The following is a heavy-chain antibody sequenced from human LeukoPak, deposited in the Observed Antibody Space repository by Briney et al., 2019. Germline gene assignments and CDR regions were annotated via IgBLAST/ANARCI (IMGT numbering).Heavy chain of an antibody. Sequence: GGSLRLSCAASGFTVSSNYMSWVRQAPGKGLEWVSVIYSGDSTYYADSVKGRFTISRDNSKNTLYLQMNSLRAEDTAVYYCARVPPYSGSYSYYFDYWGQGTLVTVSP. V-gene: IGHV3-66*02. CDR2: IYSGDST. CDR3: ARVPPYSGSYSYYFDY. CDR1: GFTVSSNY. J-gene: IGHJ4*02. D-gene: IGHD1-26*01.